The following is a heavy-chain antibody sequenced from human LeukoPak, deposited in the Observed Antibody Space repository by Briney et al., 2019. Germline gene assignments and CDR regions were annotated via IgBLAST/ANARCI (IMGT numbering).Heavy chain of an antibody. J-gene: IGHJ4*02. D-gene: IGHD6-19*01. V-gene: IGHV4-59*01. Sequence: SETLSLTCTVSGGSISSYYWSWIRQPPGKGLEWIGYIYYSGSTNYNPSLKSRVTISVDTSKNQFSLKLSSVTAADTAVYYCARGSRGAVAGFDYWGQGTLVTVSS. CDR3: ARGSRGAVAGFDY. CDR2: IYYSGST. CDR1: GGSISSYY.